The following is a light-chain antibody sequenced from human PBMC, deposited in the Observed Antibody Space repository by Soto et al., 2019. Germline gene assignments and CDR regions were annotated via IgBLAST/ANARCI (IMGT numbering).Light chain of an antibody. CDR3: SSYTSSSTYV. CDR1: TSGVGSYNY. J-gene: IGLJ1*01. CDR2: DVS. V-gene: IGLV2-14*01. Sequence: QSVLTQPASVSGSPGQSIAISCTGTTSGVGSYNYVSWYQQHPGKAPKVIIYDVSNRPSGVSDRFSGSKSGNTASLTISGLQAEDEADYYCSSYTSSSTYVFGGGTKVTVL.